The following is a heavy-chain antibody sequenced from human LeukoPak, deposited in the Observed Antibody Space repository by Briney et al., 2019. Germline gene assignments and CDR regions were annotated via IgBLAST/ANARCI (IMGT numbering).Heavy chain of an antibody. CDR2: INHSGST. Sequence: SETLSLTCAVYGGSFSGYYWSWIRQPPGKGLEWIGEINHSGSTNYNPSLKSRVTISVDMSKNQFSLKLSSVTAADTAVYYCARSQWQLRWFDPWGQGTLVTVSS. V-gene: IGHV4-34*01. CDR3: ARSQWQLRWFDP. J-gene: IGHJ5*02. D-gene: IGHD1-26*01. CDR1: GGSFSGYY.